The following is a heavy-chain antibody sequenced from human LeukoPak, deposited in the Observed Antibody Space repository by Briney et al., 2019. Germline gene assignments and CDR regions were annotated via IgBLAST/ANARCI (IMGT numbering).Heavy chain of an antibody. V-gene: IGHV1-2*02. J-gene: IGHJ5*02. CDR3: ARAPAYCGGDCYSWFDP. Sequence: ASVKVSCKASGYTFTGYYMHWVRQAPGQGLEWMGWINPNSGGTNYAQKFQGRVTMTRDTSTSTAYMELSRLRSDDTAVYYCARAPAYCGGDCYSWFDPWGRGTLVTVSS. CDR2: INPNSGGT. CDR1: GYTFTGYY. D-gene: IGHD2-21*02.